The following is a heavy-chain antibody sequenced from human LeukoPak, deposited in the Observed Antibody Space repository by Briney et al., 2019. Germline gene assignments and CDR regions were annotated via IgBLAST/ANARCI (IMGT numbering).Heavy chain of an antibody. D-gene: IGHD3-10*01. V-gene: IGHV3-23*01. Sequence: GGSLRLSCAASGFTISSYAMSWVRQAPGKGLEWVSAISGSGGSTYYADSVKGRFTISRDNSKNTLYLQMNSLRAEDTAVYYCAKVLSDYGSGSFDYWGQGTLVTVSS. CDR2: ISGSGGST. CDR3: AKVLSDYGSGSFDY. J-gene: IGHJ4*02. CDR1: GFTISSYA.